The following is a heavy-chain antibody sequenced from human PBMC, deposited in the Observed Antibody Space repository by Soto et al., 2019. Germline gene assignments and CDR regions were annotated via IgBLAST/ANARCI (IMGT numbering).Heavy chain of an antibody. D-gene: IGHD2-15*01. CDR2: ISWNSNII. V-gene: IGHV3-9*01. Sequence: EVQLVESGGGLVQPGRSLRLSCAASGFTFDDYAMHWVRRVPGKGLEWVSSISWNSNIIGYADSVKGRFTISRDNAKNSLYVEMNSLRPEDTAVYYCAKGGPDGFCSGGRCYFDYWCQGTLVTVSS. CDR3: AKGGPDGFCSGGRCYFDY. CDR1: GFTFDDYA. J-gene: IGHJ4*02.